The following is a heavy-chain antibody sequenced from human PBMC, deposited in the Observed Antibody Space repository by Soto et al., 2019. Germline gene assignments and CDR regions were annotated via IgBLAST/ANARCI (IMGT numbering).Heavy chain of an antibody. CDR1: GFTFSDHY. J-gene: IGHJ4*02. Sequence: EVQLVESGGGLVQPGGSLRLSCAASGFTFSDHYMDWVRQAPGKGLEWVGRTRNKANSYSTEYAASVKGRFTISRDDSKNSLYLQMNSLKTEDTAVYYCARVALSVYPRKYSYYWGQGTLVTVSS. CDR3: ARVALSVYPRKYSYY. D-gene: IGHD2-15*01. CDR2: TRNKANSYST. V-gene: IGHV3-72*01.